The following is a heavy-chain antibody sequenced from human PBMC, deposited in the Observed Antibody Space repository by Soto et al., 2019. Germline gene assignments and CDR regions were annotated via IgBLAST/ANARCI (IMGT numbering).Heavy chain of an antibody. V-gene: IGHV5-51*01. CDR2: IYPSDSRT. J-gene: IGHJ6*02. D-gene: IGHD2-15*01. Sequence: GESLKISCESSGYTFANYWNGWVRQVPGKGLEWVAIIYPSDSRTIYSPSFQGQVTISADKSISTAYLQWTSLKASDTAMYYCARWDGDDIVVVVAARPSYGMDVWGQGTTVTVSS. CDR1: GYTFANYW. CDR3: ARWDGDDIVVVVAARPSYGMDV.